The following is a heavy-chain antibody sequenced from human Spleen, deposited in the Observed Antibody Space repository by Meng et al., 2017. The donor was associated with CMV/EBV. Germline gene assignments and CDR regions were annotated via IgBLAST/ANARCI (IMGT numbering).Heavy chain of an antibody. CDR3: ARDTDIVVVPAANPRYYYYGMDV. V-gene: IGHV4-61*01. CDR1: GGSVSSGSYY. J-gene: IGHJ6*02. D-gene: IGHD2-2*01. CDR2: IYYSGST. Sequence: GSLRLSCTVSGGSVSSGSYYWSWIRQPPGKGLEWIGYIYYSGSTNYNPSLKSRVTISVDTSKNQFSLKLSSVTAADTAVYYCARDTDIVVVPAANPRYYYYGMDVWGQGTTVTVSS.